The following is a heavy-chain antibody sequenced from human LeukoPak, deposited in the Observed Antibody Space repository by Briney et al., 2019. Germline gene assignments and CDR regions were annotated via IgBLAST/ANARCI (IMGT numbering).Heavy chain of an antibody. J-gene: IGHJ6*02. CDR2: ISLDGRFN. V-gene: IGHV3-30*02. D-gene: IGHD6-13*01. CDR1: GFTFNAYG. Sequence: GGSLRLSCAASGFTFNAYGMHWVRQAPGKGLEWVAFISLDGRFNYYADFVKGRFTISRDNSKNTVSLEMNNLRAEDTAVYYCAKNIYSSSVRNYYYGMDVWGQGTTVTVSS. CDR3: AKNIYSSSVRNYYYGMDV.